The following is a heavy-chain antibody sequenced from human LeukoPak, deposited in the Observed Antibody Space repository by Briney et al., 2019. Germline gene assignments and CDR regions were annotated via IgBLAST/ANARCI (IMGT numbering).Heavy chain of an antibody. D-gene: IGHD1-26*01. Sequence: SETLSLTCTVSGGSISSYYWSWIRQPPGKGLEWIGYIYYSGSTNYNPSLKSRVTISVDTSKNQFSLKLSSVTAADTAVYYCARAKVGATSGYYYYMDVWGKGTTVTVSS. J-gene: IGHJ6*03. CDR2: IYYSGST. V-gene: IGHV4-59*12. CDR1: GGSISSYY. CDR3: ARAKVGATSGYYYYMDV.